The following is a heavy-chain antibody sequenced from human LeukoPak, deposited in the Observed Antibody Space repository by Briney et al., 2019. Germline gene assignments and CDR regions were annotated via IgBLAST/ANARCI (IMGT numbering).Heavy chain of an antibody. CDR3: ARVGAYYYDSSGYPSESWFDP. CDR1: GGSISSGGYS. V-gene: IGHV4-30-2*01. CDR2: IYHSEST. J-gene: IGHJ5*02. Sequence: PSQTLSLTCAVSGGSISSGGYSWSWIRQPPGKSLEWIGYIYHSESTYYNPSLKSRVTISVDRSKNQFSLKLSSVTAADTAVYYCARVGAYYYDSSGYPSESWFDPWGQGTLVTVSS. D-gene: IGHD3-22*01.